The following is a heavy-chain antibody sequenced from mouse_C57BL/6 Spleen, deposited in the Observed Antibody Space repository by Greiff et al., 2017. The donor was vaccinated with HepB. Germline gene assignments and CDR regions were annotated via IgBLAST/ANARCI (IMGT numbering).Heavy chain of an antibody. D-gene: IGHD4-1*01. J-gene: IGHJ3*01. Sequence: QVQLQQSGAELARPGASVKLSCKASGYTFTSYGISWVKQRTGQGLEWIGEIYPRSGNTYYNEKFKGKATLTADKSSSTAYMELRSLTSEDSAVYFCARGWDPFAYWGQGTLVTVSA. CDR3: ARGWDPFAY. CDR2: IYPRSGNT. CDR1: GYTFTSYG. V-gene: IGHV1-81*01.